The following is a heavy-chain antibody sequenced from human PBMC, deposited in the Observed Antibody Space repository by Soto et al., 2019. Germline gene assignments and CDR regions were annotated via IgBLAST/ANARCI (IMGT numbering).Heavy chain of an antibody. D-gene: IGHD5-12*01. CDR2: INAGNGNT. J-gene: IGHJ4*02. Sequence: QVQLVQSGAEVKKPGASVKVSCKASGYTFTSYAMHWVRQAPGQWLEWMGWINAGNGNTKYSQKFQGRVTVTRDTSASTAYMELSSLRSEDTAVYYCARTRLYSGYGEDYWGQGTLVTVSS. CDR3: ARTRLYSGYGEDY. V-gene: IGHV1-3*01. CDR1: GYTFTSYA.